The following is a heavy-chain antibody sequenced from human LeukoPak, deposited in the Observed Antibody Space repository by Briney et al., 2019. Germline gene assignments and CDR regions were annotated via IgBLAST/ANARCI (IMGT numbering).Heavy chain of an antibody. CDR1: GASISSGGYS. CDR3: ARGGYCSSTSCYTRTTNNWFDP. V-gene: IGHV4-30-2*01. J-gene: IGHJ5*02. CDR2: IYHSGST. Sequence: PSETLSLTCAVSGASISSGGYSWSWIRQPPGKGLEWIGYIYHSGSTYYNPSLKSRVTISVDTSKNQFSLKLSSVTAADTAVYYCARGGYCSSTSCYTRTTNNWFDPWGQGTLVTVSS. D-gene: IGHD2-2*02.